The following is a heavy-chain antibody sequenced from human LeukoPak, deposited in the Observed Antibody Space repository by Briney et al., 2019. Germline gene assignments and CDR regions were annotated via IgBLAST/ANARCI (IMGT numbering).Heavy chain of an antibody. J-gene: IGHJ4*02. V-gene: IGHV3-23*01. CDR2: ISGSAGVT. CDR1: GFTFSSYA. Sequence: GGSLRLSCAASGFTFSSYAMSWVRQAPGKGLEWVSGISGSAGVTYSADSVKGRFTISRDNSKNTLYLHMNSLRAEDTAVYYCAKGSLDCTNGVCYFFDFDYWGQGTLVTVSS. D-gene: IGHD2-8*01. CDR3: AKGSLDCTNGVCYFFDFDY.